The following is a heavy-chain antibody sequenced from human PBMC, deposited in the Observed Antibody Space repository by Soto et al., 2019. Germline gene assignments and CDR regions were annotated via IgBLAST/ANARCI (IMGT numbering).Heavy chain of an antibody. V-gene: IGHV1-8*01. CDR3: ANYWTISPVAFDVWGQGTMVTVSSGKAYTAIYYCAKVTHRPYCSSVSCPFDY. Sequence: ASVKVSCKASGYTSTSYDIEWVRQATGQGPEWMGWINPNSGNTGYAQQFQGRVTLTRDTSISTVYMELSSLRSEDTAVYYCANYWTISPVAFDVWGQGTMVTVSSGKAYTAIYYCAKVTHRPYCSSVSCPFDYWGQGTLVTVSS. CDR2: INPNSGNT. CDR1: GYTSTSYD. D-gene: IGHD2-2*01. J-gene: IGHJ4*02.